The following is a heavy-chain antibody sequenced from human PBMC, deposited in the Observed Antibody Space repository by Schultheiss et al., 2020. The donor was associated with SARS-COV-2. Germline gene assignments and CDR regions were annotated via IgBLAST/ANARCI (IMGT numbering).Heavy chain of an antibody. D-gene: IGHD2-21*01. Sequence: GGSLRLSCAASGFTVSSNYMSWVRQAPGKGLEWVSVIYSGGSTYYADSVKGRFTISRDNSKNTLYLQMNSLRAEDTAVYYCYIPGGDDPFDPWGQGTLVTVSS. CDR3: YIPGGDDPFDP. J-gene: IGHJ5*02. V-gene: IGHV3-53*01. CDR2: IYSGGST. CDR1: GFTVSSNY.